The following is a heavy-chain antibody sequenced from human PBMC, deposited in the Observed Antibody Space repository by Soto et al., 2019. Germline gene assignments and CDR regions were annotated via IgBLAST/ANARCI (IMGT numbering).Heavy chain of an antibody. CDR3: ARLAYDFWSGYYLTANYSYNYYYYMDV. CDR1: GYSFTSYW. J-gene: IGHJ6*03. CDR2: IYPGFSDT. D-gene: IGHD3-3*01. Sequence: PGESLKISCKGSGYSFTSYWIGWVRQMPGKGLEWMGIIYPGFSDTRYSPSFQGQVTISADKSISTAYLQWSSLKASDTAMYYCARLAYDFWSGYYLTANYSYNYYYYMDVWGKGTTVTVSS. V-gene: IGHV5-51*01.